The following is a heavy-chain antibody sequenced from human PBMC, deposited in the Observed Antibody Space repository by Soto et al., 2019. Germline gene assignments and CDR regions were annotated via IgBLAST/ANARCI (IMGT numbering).Heavy chain of an antibody. D-gene: IGHD3-10*01. CDR1: GGSISSYY. V-gene: IGHV4-59*08. CDR3: ARLGITMVRGVPSWFDP. J-gene: IGHJ5*02. CDR2: IFYSGST. Sequence: PSETLSLTCTVSGGSISSYYWSWIRQPPGKGLEWIGYIFYSGSTNYNPSLQSRVTISVDTSRNQFSLKLTSVTAADTAMYYCARLGITMVRGVPSWFDPWGQGTLVTVSS.